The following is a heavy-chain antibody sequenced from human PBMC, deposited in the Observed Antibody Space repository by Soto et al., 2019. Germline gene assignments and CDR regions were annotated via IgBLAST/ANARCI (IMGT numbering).Heavy chain of an antibody. V-gene: IGHV4-59*01. CDR3: ARVTSYLGELDPHALDY. D-gene: IGHD3-16*01. J-gene: IGHJ4*02. CDR2: IYYSGST. Sequence: PSETLSLTCTVSGGSISSYYWSWIRQPPGKGLEWIGYIYYSGSTNYNPSLKSRVTISVDTSKNQFSLKLSSVTAADTAVYYCARVTSYLGELDPHALDYWGQGTLVTVSS. CDR1: GGSISSYY.